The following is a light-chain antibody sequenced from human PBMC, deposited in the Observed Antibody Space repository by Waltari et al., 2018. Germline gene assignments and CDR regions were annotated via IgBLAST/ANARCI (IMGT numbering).Light chain of an antibody. CDR1: QSISTS. Sequence: DIQVTQSPSSLSASVGDRVTITCRTSQSISTSLNWYQQKPGKPPKLLIFAASALQSRVSSRFSGSGSQTDFTLTIRNLQPEDFATYYCQQSYRAPQTFGGGTKVDMK. CDR3: QQSYRAPQT. V-gene: IGKV1-39*01. CDR2: AAS. J-gene: IGKJ4*01.